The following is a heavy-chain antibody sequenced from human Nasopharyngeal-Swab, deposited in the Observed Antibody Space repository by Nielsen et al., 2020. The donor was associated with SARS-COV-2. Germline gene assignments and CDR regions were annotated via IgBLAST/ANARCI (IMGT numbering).Heavy chain of an antibody. J-gene: IGHJ6*03. CDR1: EFTFSSYS. Sequence: GGSLRLSCAAFEFTFSSYSMNWVRQAPGKGLEWISYISTTGFTTFYADSVTGRFTISRDDAKNSVYLQMNSLRADDTAVYHCGRCAFPSTTSYYYYYYTDVWGKGTTVTVS. CDR3: GRCAFPSTTSYYYYYYTDV. CDR2: ISTTGFTT. V-gene: IGHV3-48*04. D-gene: IGHD1-1*01.